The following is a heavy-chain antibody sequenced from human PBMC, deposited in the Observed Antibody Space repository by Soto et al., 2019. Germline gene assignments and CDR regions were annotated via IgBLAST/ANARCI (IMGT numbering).Heavy chain of an antibody. CDR1: GGTFSSYA. D-gene: IGHD6-13*01. J-gene: IGHJ5*02. V-gene: IGHV1-69*13. Sequence: SVKVSCKASGGTFSSYAISWVRQAPGQGLEWMGGIIPIFGTANYAQKFQGRVTITADESTSTAYMELSSLRSEDTAVYYCARDRTVQSCSSWSHRWFDPWGQGTLVTVSS. CDR2: IIPIFGTA. CDR3: ARDRTVQSCSSWSHRWFDP.